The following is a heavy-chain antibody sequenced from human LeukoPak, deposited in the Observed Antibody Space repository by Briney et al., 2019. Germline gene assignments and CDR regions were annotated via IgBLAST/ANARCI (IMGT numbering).Heavy chain of an antibody. CDR3: TREREWELRHDYYYYGMDV. J-gene: IGHJ6*02. V-gene: IGHV3-49*04. Sequence: GRSLRLSCTASGFTSGDYAMSWVRQAPGKGLEWVGFIRSKAYGGTTEYAASVKGRFTISRDDSKSIAYLQMNSLKTEDTAVYYCTREREWELRHDYYYYGMDVWGQGTTVTVSS. D-gene: IGHD1-26*01. CDR1: GFTSGDYA. CDR2: IRSKAYGGTT.